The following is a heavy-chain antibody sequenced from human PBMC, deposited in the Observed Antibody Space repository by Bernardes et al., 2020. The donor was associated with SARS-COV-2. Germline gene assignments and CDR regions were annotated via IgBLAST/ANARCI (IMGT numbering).Heavy chain of an antibody. CDR3: AKDYETGELGIAVEGYCGH. Sequence: GGPLRLSCAASGFTFDDFAMHWVRHCPGKGLEWVSGISWNSGSIGYAASVKGRFTISRDNAKNSLYLQMNSLRPDDTALYYCAKDYETGELGIAVEGYCGHWGQGTLVTVSS. V-gene: IGHV3-9*01. CDR1: GFTFDDFA. D-gene: IGHD6-19*01. CDR2: ISWNSGSI. J-gene: IGHJ4*02.